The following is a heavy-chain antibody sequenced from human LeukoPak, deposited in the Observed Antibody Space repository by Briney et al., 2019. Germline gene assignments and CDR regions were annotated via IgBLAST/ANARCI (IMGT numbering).Heavy chain of an antibody. Sequence: SETLSLTCTVSGGSISSYYWGWLRQPPGKGLEGIGYIYYSGSTNYNPSLKSRVTISVDTSKNQFSLKLSSVTAADTAVYYCARGSAGDDSSVTWGQGTLVTVSS. CDR2: IYYSGST. CDR1: GGSISSYY. D-gene: IGHD3-22*01. V-gene: IGHV4-59*01. CDR3: ARGSAGDDSSVT. J-gene: IGHJ5*02.